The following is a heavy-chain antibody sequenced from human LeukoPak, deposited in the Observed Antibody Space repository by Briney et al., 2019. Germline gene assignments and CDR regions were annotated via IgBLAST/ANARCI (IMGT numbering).Heavy chain of an antibody. CDR2: ISSSGNAI. CDR3: ARAPLEIVGIDY. J-gene: IGHJ4*02. D-gene: IGHD1-26*01. V-gene: IGHV3-48*01. CDR1: GFTFSSYS. Sequence: GGSLRLSCAASGFTFSSYSMNWVRQAPGKGLEWVSSISSSGNAIYYAESVKGRFTISRDNARNSLYLQMDSLRVEDTAVYYCARAPLEIVGIDYWGQGTLVTVSS.